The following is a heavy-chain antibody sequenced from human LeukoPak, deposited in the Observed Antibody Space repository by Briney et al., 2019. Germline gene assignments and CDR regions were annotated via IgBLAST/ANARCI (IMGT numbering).Heavy chain of an antibody. CDR1: GGSISSYY. V-gene: IGHV4-4*07. D-gene: IGHD3-10*01. Sequence: SETLSLTCTVSGGSISSYYWSWIRQPAGRGLEWIGRIYSTGSTNYNPSLKSRVTMSVDTSKNHFSLKLSSVTAADTAMYYCARAPPYYYGSGSLGSYHYGMDVWGQGTTVTVSS. J-gene: IGHJ6*02. CDR2: IYSTGST. CDR3: ARAPPYYYGSGSLGSYHYGMDV.